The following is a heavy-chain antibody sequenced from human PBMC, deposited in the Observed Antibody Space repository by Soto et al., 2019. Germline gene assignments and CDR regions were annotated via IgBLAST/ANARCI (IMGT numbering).Heavy chain of an antibody. CDR2: IYYSGST. CDR3: ARVSKVVAATPLSPFYYYYYGMDV. D-gene: IGHD2-15*01. J-gene: IGHJ6*02. V-gene: IGHV4-31*03. Sequence: SETLSLTCTVSGGSISSGGYYWSWIRQHPGKGLEWIGYIYYSGSTYYNPSLKSRVTISVDTSKNQFSLKLSSVTAADTAVYYCARVSKVVAATPLSPFYYYYYGMDVWGQGTTVTVSS. CDR1: GGSISSGGYY.